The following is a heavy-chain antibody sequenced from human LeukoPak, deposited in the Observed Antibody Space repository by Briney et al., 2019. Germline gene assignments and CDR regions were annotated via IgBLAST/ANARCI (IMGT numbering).Heavy chain of an antibody. CDR1: GFTFEDYT. CDR3: VKDLSYETSGSFFDY. Sequence: GGSLRLSCAASGFTFEDYTMHWVRQAPGKTLEWVSLISWDGTTYYTDSVKGRFTISRDNSKDSLYLQMDTLRSEDNAFYYCVKDLSYETSGSFFDYWGQGTLVTVSS. V-gene: IGHV3-43*01. J-gene: IGHJ4*02. CDR2: ISWDGTT. D-gene: IGHD3-22*01.